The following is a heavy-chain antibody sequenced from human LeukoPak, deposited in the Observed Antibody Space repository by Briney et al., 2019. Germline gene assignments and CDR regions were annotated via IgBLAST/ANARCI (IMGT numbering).Heavy chain of an antibody. CDR2: ISSSSAYI. CDR3: ATSSIALAGTVDY. CDR1: GFTFSNYA. V-gene: IGHV3-21*01. J-gene: IGHJ4*02. Sequence: AGGSLRLSCAASGFTFSNYAMSWVRQAPGKGPEWVSSISSSSAYIYYADSVKGRFTISRDNAKSSLFLQMNSLRDEDTAVYYCATSSIALAGTVDYWGQGTLVTVSS. D-gene: IGHD6-19*01.